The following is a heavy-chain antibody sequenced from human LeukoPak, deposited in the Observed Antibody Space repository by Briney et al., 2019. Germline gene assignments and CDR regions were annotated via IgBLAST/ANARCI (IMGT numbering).Heavy chain of an antibody. V-gene: IGHV3-30-3*01. J-gene: IGHJ4*02. CDR1: GFTFSSYA. CDR2: ISYDGSNK. Sequence: GRSLRLSCAASGFTFSSYAMHWVRQAPGKGLEWVAVISYDGSNKYYAGSVKGRFTISRDNSKNTLYLQMNSLRAEDTAVYYCARDREGATDYWGQGTLVTVSS. CDR3: ARDREGATDY. D-gene: IGHD1-26*01.